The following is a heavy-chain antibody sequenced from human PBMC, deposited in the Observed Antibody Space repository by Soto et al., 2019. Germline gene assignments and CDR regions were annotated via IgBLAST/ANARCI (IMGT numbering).Heavy chain of an antibody. CDR1: GFTFSSYA. CDR3: AKPKQGGSYLAWFDP. D-gene: IGHD1-26*01. Sequence: GGSLRLSCAASGFTFSSYAMSWVRQTPGKGLEWVSAISGSGGSTYYADSVKGRFTISRDNSKNTLYLQMNSLRAEDTAVYYCAKPKQGGSYLAWFDPWGQGTLVTVSS. J-gene: IGHJ5*02. V-gene: IGHV3-23*01. CDR2: ISGSGGST.